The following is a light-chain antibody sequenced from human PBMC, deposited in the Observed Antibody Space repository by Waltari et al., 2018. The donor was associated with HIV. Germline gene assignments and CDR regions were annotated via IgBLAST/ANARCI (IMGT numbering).Light chain of an antibody. Sequence: GSVSPGQTASITCSGDQLGAKFASWYQQRPGQSPVMVIFQDTERPSGIPERFSGSNSGNSATLTISGTQTFDEADYFCQAWDNTTPIFGGGTKLTVL. CDR3: QAWDNTTPI. J-gene: IGLJ2*01. CDR2: QDT. V-gene: IGLV3-1*01. CDR1: QLGAKF.